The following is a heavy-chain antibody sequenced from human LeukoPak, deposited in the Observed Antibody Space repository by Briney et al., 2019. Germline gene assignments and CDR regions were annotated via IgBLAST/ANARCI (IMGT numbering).Heavy chain of an antibody. Sequence: GGSLLLSCAASGFTFSSYAMSWVRPAPGKGLEWASAISGSGGSTYFADSVKGRFTISRDNSKNTLYLQMNSLRAEDTAVYFCAKGFSSSWLDYWGQGTLVTVSS. CDR3: AKGFSSSWLDY. CDR2: ISGSGGST. D-gene: IGHD6-13*01. V-gene: IGHV3-23*01. J-gene: IGHJ4*02. CDR1: GFTFSSYA.